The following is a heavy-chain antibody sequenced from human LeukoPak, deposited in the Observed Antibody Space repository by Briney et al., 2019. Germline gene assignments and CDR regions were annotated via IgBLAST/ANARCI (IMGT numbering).Heavy chain of an antibody. CDR3: ARVGYGGDWFDP. V-gene: IGHV4-34*01. CDR1: GGSFSGYY. Sequence: SETLSLTCAVYGGSFSGYYWSWIRQPPGKGLEWIGEINHSGSTNYNPSLKSRVTISVDTPKNQFSLKLSSVTAADTAVYYCARVGYGGDWFDPWGQGTLVTVSS. CDR2: INHSGST. D-gene: IGHD4-23*01. J-gene: IGHJ5*02.